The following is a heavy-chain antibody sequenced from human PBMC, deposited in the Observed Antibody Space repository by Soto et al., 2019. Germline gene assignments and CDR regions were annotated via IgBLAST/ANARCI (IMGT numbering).Heavy chain of an antibody. Sequence: EVQLVESGGGLVKPGGSLRLSCAASGFTFSSYSMNWVRQAPGKGLEWVSSISSSSSYIYYADSVKGRFTISRDNAKNSLYLQMNSLRAEDTAVYYCATESALRFLEGVFDYWGQGTLVTVSS. V-gene: IGHV3-21*01. CDR3: ATESALRFLEGVFDY. CDR1: GFTFSSYS. D-gene: IGHD3-3*01. J-gene: IGHJ4*02. CDR2: ISSSSSYI.